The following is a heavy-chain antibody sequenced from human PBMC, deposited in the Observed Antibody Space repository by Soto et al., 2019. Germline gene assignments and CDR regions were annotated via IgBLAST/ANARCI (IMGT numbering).Heavy chain of an antibody. V-gene: IGHV1-2*02. Sequence: ASVKVSCKASGYSFTDYYLHWVRQAPGQGLEWVGWINPKSGVIKFAQKFQGRITMTRDTSITTAYMELDSLRSDDTAVYFCARPLLRYFEGGYFDYWGQGSLVTVS. CDR3: ARPLLRYFEGGYFDY. J-gene: IGHJ4*02. CDR1: GYSFTDYY. CDR2: INPKSGVI. D-gene: IGHD3-9*01.